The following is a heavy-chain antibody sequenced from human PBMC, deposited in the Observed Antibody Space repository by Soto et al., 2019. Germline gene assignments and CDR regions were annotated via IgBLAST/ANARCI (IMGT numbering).Heavy chain of an antibody. CDR1: GFNFSSYV. V-gene: IGHV3-33*01. D-gene: IGHD6-19*01. CDR3: ARDGQWLPRDGLRSSYYFDY. CDR2: IWYDGGHK. Sequence: QVQLVESGGGVVQPGRSLRLSCAASGFNFSSYVMHWVRQAPGKGLEWVAVIWYDGGHKYYADSVTGRFTISRDNSKNTLYLQMNSLRAEDTAVYYCARDGQWLPRDGLRSSYYFDYWGQGTLVTVSS. J-gene: IGHJ4*02.